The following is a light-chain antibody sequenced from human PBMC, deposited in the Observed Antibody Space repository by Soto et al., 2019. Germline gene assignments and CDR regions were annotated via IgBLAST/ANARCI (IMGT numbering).Light chain of an antibody. V-gene: IGLV4-69*01. CDR1: SGHSDYA. J-gene: IGLJ3*02. CDR2: VNIDGSH. Sequence: QLVLTQAPSASASLGASVKLTCTLSSGHSDYAIAWHQQRPDKGPRYLMKVNIDGSHIKGDGIPDRFSGSSSGAERYLTISRLQSDDGADYYCQTWGSGIWVFGGGTKLTVL. CDR3: QTWGSGIWV.